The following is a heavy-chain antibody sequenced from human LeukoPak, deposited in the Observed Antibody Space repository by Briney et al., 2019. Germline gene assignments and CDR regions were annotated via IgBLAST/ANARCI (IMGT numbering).Heavy chain of an antibody. CDR3: AKELIILPTGTVAFDF. CDR2: IRYDGNNE. Sequence: GGSLRLSCAASGFTFIIYGMHWVRQAPGKGLEWVAFIRYDGNNEYYADSVKGRFTISRDNSKNTLYLQMNSLRTEDTAVYYCAKELIILPTGTVAFDFWGRGTMVTVSS. V-gene: IGHV3-30*02. J-gene: IGHJ3*01. CDR1: GFTFIIYG. D-gene: IGHD1-1*01.